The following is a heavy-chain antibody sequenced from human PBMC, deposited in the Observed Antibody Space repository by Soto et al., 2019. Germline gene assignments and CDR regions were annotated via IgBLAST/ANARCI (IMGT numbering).Heavy chain of an antibody. CDR3: ARGVHWTTVVCYSGPHVFDL. Sequence: QVQLMQSGGEVKRPGASVKVSCKASGYTFSSYGITWVRQAPGQGLEWMGWISAYNGNTNYAQNLHDRVIMTTDSTTSTAYMVLRSPRSDDTAVYYCARGVHWTTVVCYSGPHVFDLWGQGTKVTV. V-gene: IGHV1-18*01. CDR2: ISAYNGNT. D-gene: IGHD2-8*01. CDR1: GYTFSSYG. J-gene: IGHJ3*01.